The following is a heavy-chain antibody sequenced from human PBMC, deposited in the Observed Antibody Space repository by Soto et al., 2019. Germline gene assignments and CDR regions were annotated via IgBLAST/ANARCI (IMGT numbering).Heavy chain of an antibody. D-gene: IGHD4-17*01. CDR2: ISYDGSNK. CDR1: GFTFSSYG. V-gene: IGHV3-30*18. CDR3: AKASLKDRNDYGDFGEGEYFQH. Sequence: QVQLVEPGGGVVQPGRSLRLSCAASGFTFSSYGMHWVRQAPGKGLEWVAVISYDGSNKYYADSVKGRFTISRDNSKNTLYLQMNSLRAEDTAVYYCAKASLKDRNDYGDFGEGEYFQHWGQGTLVTVSS. J-gene: IGHJ1*01.